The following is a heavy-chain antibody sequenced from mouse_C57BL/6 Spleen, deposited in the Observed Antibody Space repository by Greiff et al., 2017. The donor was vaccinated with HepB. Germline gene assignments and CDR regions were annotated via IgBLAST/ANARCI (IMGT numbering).Heavy chain of an antibody. D-gene: IGHD2-4*01. J-gene: IGHJ3*01. Sequence: QVQLQQPGAELVRPGTSVKLSCKASGYTFTSYWMHWVKQRPGQGLEWIGVIDPSDSYTNYNQKFKGKATLTVDTSSSTAYMQLSSLTSEDSAVYYCARGGLPRYDYPWFAYWGQGTLVTVSA. V-gene: IGHV1-59*01. CDR2: IDPSDSYT. CDR3: ARGGLPRYDYPWFAY. CDR1: GYTFTSYW.